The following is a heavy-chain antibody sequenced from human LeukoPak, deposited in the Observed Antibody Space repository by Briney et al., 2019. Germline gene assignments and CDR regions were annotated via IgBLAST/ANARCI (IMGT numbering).Heavy chain of an antibody. CDR1: GGSISSSSYF. J-gene: IGHJ5*02. CDR3: ARRGLYGSSPFDP. V-gene: IGHV4-39*01. D-gene: IGHD2-2*01. Sequence: PLETLSLTCTVSGGSISSSSYFWGWIRQPPGKGLEWLGIIYYSGTTYYNPSLKSRVTISVDTSKNQFSLKLSSVTAADTAVYYCARRGLYGSSPFDPWGQGTLVTVSS. CDR2: IYYSGTT.